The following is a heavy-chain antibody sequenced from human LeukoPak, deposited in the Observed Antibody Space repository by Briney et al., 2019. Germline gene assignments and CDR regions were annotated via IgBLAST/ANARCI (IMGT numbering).Heavy chain of an antibody. J-gene: IGHJ4*02. CDR3: AHRPVTACPNFDY. CDR2: IYWDGDY. V-gene: IGHV2-5*02. CDR1: GDSISSGNYW. D-gene: IGHD2-21*02. Sequence: TLSLTCTVSGDSISSGNYWGWIRQPPGKGLEWLALIYWDGDYRYSPSLESRLTITKDTSKNQVVLTMTNMDPVDTATYYCAHRPVTACPNFDYWGQGTLVTVSS.